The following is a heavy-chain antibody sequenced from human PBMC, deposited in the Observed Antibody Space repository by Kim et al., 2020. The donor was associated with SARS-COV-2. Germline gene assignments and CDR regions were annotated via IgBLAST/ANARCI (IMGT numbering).Heavy chain of an antibody. J-gene: IGHJ5*02. CDR2: INHSGST. CDR1: GGSFSGYY. D-gene: IGHD2-15*01. V-gene: IGHV4-34*01. CDR3: ARVCRDIVVVVAATGWFDP. Sequence: SETLSLTCAVYGGSFSGYYWSWIRQPPGKGLEWIGEINHSGSTNYNPSLKSRVTISVDTSKNQFSLKLSSVTAADTAVYYCARVCRDIVVVVAATGWFDPWGQGTLVTVSS.